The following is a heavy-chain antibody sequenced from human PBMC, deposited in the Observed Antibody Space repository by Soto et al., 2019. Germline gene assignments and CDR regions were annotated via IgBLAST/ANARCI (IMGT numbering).Heavy chain of an antibody. CDR2: ISAYNGNT. V-gene: IGHV1-18*01. D-gene: IGHD2-15*01. CDR1: GYTFTSYG. J-gene: IGHJ3*02. Sequence: QVQLVQSGAEVKKPGASVKVSCKASGYTFTSYGISWVRQAPGQGREWMGWISAYNGNTNYAQKLQGRVTMTTDTSTSTAYMELRSLRSGDTAVYYCGLSNREYCSGGSCYAGFAFDIWGQGTMVTVSS. CDR3: GLSNREYCSGGSCYAGFAFDI.